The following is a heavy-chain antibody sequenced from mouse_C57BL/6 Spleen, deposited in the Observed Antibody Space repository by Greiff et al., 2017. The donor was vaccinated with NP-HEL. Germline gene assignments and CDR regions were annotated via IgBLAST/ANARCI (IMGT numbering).Heavy chain of an antibody. CDR1: GFTFSSYT. CDR2: ISGGGGNT. J-gene: IGHJ2*01. Sequence: EVQLVESGGGLVKPGGSLKLSCAASGFTFSSYTMSWVRQTPEKRLEWVATISGGGGNTYYPDSVKGRFTISRDNAKNTLYLQMSSLRSEDTALYYCARQDYYGSSIDYWGQGTTLTVSS. V-gene: IGHV5-9*01. CDR3: ARQDYYGSSIDY. D-gene: IGHD1-1*01.